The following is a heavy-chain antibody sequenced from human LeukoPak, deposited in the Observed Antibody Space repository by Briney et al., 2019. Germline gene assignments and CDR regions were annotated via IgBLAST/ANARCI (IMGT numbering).Heavy chain of an antibody. J-gene: IGHJ3*02. CDR1: GFTLSSYS. D-gene: IGHD3-9*01. CDR2: ISSGGTYV. Sequence: PGGSLRLSCAASGFTLSSYSMNWVRQAPGKGLEWVSSISSGGTYVYSADSVKGRFTISRDNAKNSLSLQMNSLRADNAAVYYCARASSKQLAGYLPDGFDIWGQGTMVTVSS. CDR3: ARASSKQLAGYLPDGFDI. V-gene: IGHV3-21*01.